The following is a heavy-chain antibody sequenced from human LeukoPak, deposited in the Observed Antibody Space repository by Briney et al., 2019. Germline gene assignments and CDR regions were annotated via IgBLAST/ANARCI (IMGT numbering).Heavy chain of an antibody. J-gene: IGHJ4*02. D-gene: IGHD3-22*01. CDR1: GYTFISCY. V-gene: IGHV1-46*01. CDR2: INPSGGST. CDR3: ATVYYDSSGYKFDY. Sequence: ASVKVSCKTSGYTFISCYMHWVRQAPGQGLEWMGIINPSGGSTTYAQKFQGRVTMTEDTTTDTAYMELSSLRSEDTAVYYCATVYYDSSGYKFDYWGQGTLVTVSS.